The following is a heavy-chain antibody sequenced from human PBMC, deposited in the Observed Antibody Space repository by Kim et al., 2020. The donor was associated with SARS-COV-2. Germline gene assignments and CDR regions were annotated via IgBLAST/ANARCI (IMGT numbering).Heavy chain of an antibody. V-gene: IGHV3-49*03. CDR3: TRDWYASGYYDSSGYFGDY. CDR1: GFTFGDYA. J-gene: IGHJ4*02. CDR2: IRSKAYGGTT. D-gene: IGHD3-22*01. Sequence: GGSLRLSCTASGFTFGDYAMSWFRQAPGKGLEWVGFIRSKAYGGTTEYAASVKGRFTISRDDSKSIAYLQMNSLKTEDTAVYYCTRDWYASGYYDSSGYFGDYWGQGTLVTVSS.